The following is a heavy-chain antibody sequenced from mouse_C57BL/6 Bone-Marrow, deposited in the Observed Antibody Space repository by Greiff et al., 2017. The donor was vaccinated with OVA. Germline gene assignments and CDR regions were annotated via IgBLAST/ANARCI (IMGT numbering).Heavy chain of an antibody. CDR2: IDPENGDT. J-gene: IGHJ2*01. CDR3: TAEATVVDYFDY. Sequence: EVQLQQFGAELVRPGASVKLSCTASGFNIKDAYMHWVKQRPEQGLEWIGWIDPENGDTEYASKFQGKATITADTSSNTAYLQLSSLTSEDTAVYYCTAEATVVDYFDYWGQGTTLTVSS. CDR1: GFNIKDAY. V-gene: IGHV14-4*01. D-gene: IGHD1-1*01.